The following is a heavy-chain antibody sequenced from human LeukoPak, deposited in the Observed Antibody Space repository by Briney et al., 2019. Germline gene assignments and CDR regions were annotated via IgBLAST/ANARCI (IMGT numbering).Heavy chain of an antibody. J-gene: IGHJ4*02. D-gene: IGHD2-15*01. Sequence: SETLSLTCTVSGGSISSYYWSWIRQPPGKGLEWIGYIYYSGSTNYNPSLKSRVTISVDTSKNQFSLKLSSVTAADTAVYYCARGYCSGGSCERMPLDYWGQGTLVTVSS. CDR1: GGSISSYY. V-gene: IGHV4-59*01. CDR2: IYYSGST. CDR3: ARGYCSGGSCERMPLDY.